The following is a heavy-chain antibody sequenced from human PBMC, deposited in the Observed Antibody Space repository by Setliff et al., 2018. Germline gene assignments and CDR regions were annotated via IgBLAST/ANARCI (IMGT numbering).Heavy chain of an antibody. J-gene: IGHJ3*01. CDR3: TRHEDRNKCTSSSCYRENDAFDV. CDR2: IYPGDSDT. CDR1: GYIFTNYW. D-gene: IGHD2-2*01. V-gene: IGHV5-51*01. Sequence: PGESLTTSCKASGYIFTNYWIGWVRQMPGKGLEWMGVIYPGDSDTRYSPSFQGQVTISADKSINTAYLQWSSLKASDTAIYYCTRHEDRNKCTSSSCYRENDAFDVWGQGAMVTVSS.